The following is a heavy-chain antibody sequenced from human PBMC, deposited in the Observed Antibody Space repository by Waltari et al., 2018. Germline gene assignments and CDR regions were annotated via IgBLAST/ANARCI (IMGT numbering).Heavy chain of an antibody. CDR1: GGAISSYY. V-gene: IGHV4-4*09. CDR3: ARGSWFGITSNWFDP. CDR2: TYTSGST. J-gene: IGHJ5*02. Sequence: QVQLQESGPGLVKPSETLSLTCPVSGGAISSYYWSWIRQPPGKGLEWIGYTYTSGSTNYNPSLKSRVTISVDTSKNQFSLKLSSVTAADTAVYYCARGSWFGITSNWFDPWGQGTLVTVSS. D-gene: IGHD3-10*01.